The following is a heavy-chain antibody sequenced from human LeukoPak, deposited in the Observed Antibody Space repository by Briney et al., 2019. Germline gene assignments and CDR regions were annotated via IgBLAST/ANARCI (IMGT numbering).Heavy chain of an antibody. CDR2: ISGSGDRT. J-gene: IGHJ4*02. V-gene: IGHV3-23*01. CDR3: AKPSSGNYPPTGY. D-gene: IGHD1-26*01. Sequence: GSLRLSCAASGFTFSSYDVRWVRQAPGKGLEWVSAISGSGDRTHYADSVKGRFTISRDNSKNTLYLQINSLRAEDTAVYYCAKPSSGNYPPTGYWGQGTLVTVSS. CDR1: GFTFSSYD.